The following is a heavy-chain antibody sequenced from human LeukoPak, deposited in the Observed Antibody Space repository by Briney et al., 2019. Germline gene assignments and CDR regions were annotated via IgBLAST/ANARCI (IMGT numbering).Heavy chain of an antibody. V-gene: IGHV4-39*01. CDR3: AENNDILTGPVFYY. Sequence: SETLSLTCTVSGGSISSSSYYWGWIRQPPGQGLEWIGSIYYSGSAYYNPSLKSRVTISVDTSKNQFSLKLSSVTAADTAVYYCAENNDILTGPVFYYWGQGTLVTVSS. CDR1: GGSISSSSYY. D-gene: IGHD3-9*01. CDR2: IYYSGSA. J-gene: IGHJ4*02.